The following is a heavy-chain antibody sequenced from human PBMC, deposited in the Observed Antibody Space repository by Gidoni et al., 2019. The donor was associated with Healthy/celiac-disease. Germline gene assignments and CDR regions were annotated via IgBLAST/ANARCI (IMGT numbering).Heavy chain of an antibody. CDR2: ISSSGSTI. CDR1: GFTFSDYY. D-gene: IGHD3-22*01. CDR3: ARAPEWLLHEYYFDY. V-gene: IGHV3-11*01. Sequence: QVQLVESGGGLVKLGGSLRLSRAASGFTFSDYYMSWIRQAPGKGLEWVSYISSSGSTIYYADSVKGRFTISRDNAKNSLYLQMNSLRAEDTAVYYCARAPEWLLHEYYFDYWGQGTLVTVSS. J-gene: IGHJ4*02.